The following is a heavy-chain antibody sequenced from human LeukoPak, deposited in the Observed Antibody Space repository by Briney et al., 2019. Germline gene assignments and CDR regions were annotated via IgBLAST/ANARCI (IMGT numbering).Heavy chain of an antibody. D-gene: IGHD2-15*01. CDR2: INPNSGGT. CDR1: GYTFTGYY. J-gene: IGHJ5*02. Sequence: ASVKVSCKASGYTFTGYYMHWVRQAPGQGLEWMGWINPNSGGTSYAQKFQGRVTMTRDTSTSTVYMELSSLRSEDTAVYYCARERGGPYCSGGSCYWFDPWGQGTLVTVSS. CDR3: ARERGGPYCSGGSCYWFDP. V-gene: IGHV1-2*02.